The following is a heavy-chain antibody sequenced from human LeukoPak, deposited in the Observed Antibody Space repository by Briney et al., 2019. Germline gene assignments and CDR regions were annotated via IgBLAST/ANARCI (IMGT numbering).Heavy chain of an antibody. CDR1: GGSISSYY. CDR2: IYYSGST. Sequence: PSETLSLTCTVSGGSISSYYWSWIRQPPGKGLEGIGYIYYSGSTNYNPSLKSRVTISVDTSKNQFSLKLSSVTAADTAVYYCARDRPTSYYGMDVWGQGTTVTVSS. CDR3: ARDRPTSYYGMDV. D-gene: IGHD5-12*01. V-gene: IGHV4-59*01. J-gene: IGHJ6*02.